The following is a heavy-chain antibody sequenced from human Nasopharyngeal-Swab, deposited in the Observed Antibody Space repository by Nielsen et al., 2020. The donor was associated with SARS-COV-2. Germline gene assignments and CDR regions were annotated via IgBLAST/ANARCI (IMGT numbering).Heavy chain of an antibody. V-gene: IGHV3-48*03. D-gene: IGHD5-12*01. Sequence: VRQAPGKGLEWISYISSSSVTIFYADSVRGRFTISRDNAKYSLYLQMNSLRAEDTGVYYCAKDQGGYDAMQGGYWGQGTLVTVSS. CDR2: ISSSSVTI. CDR3: AKDQGGYDAMQGGY. J-gene: IGHJ4*02.